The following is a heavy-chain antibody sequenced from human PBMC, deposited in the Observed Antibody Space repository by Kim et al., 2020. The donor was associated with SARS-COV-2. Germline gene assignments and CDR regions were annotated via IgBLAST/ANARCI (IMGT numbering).Heavy chain of an antibody. CDR3: ARQDAWFDP. CDR2: SGRT. V-gene: IGHV4-31*02. J-gene: IGHJ5*02. Sequence: SGRTYNNPALNSRVTRSLDTSENQFSLKVNSVTAADTAVYYCARQDAWFDPWGQGTLVTVSS.